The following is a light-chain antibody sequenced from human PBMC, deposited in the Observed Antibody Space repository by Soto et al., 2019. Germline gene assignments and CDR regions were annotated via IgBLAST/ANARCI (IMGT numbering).Light chain of an antibody. V-gene: IGKV4-1*01. CDR1: QNLLYSSDNKNY. Sequence: DIVMTQSPDSLAVSLGERATINCKSSQNLLYSSDNKNYLAWFQKKPGQPPNLLIYWSSTRKSGVPDRFSGSRSETDFTLANSSLQAEDVAVYYCQQFYSTPPTFGGGTKVEI. CDR2: WSS. J-gene: IGKJ4*01. CDR3: QQFYSTPPT.